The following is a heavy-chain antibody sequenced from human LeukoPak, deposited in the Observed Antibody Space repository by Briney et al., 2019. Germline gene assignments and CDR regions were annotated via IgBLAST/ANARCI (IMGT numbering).Heavy chain of an antibody. V-gene: IGHV3-48*01. CDR2: ISRSSSTI. CDR3: ARDHCSSTSCSSYYMDV. CDR1: GFTFSSYS. J-gene: IGHJ6*03. Sequence: GGSVRLSCAASGFTFSSYSMNWVRQAPGRGLEWVAYISRSSSTIYYANSVKGRFTTSRDNAKNSLYLQMNSLRAEDTAVYYCARDHCSSTSCSSYYMDVWGKGTTVTVSS. D-gene: IGHD2-2*01.